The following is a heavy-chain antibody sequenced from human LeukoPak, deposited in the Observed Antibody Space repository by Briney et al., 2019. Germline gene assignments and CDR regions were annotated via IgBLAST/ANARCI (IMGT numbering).Heavy chain of an antibody. CDR1: GFTFSSYA. CDR3: AKLATYYYDSSGYSDY. V-gene: IGHV3-23*01. CDR2: ISGSGGGT. Sequence: GGSLRLSCAASGFTFSSYAMSWVRQAPGKGLEWDSAISGSGGGTYYADSVKGRFTISRDNSKNTLYLQMNSLRAEDTAVYYCAKLATYYYDSSGYSDYWGQGTLVTVSS. D-gene: IGHD3-22*01. J-gene: IGHJ4*02.